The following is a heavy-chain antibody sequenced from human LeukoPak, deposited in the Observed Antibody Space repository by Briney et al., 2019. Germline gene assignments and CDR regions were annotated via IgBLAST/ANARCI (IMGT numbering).Heavy chain of an antibody. J-gene: IGHJ4*02. CDR3: ARGSTYCDSSGQVPFDY. CDR1: GFTFSSYS. Sequence: GGSLRLSCAASGFTFSSYSMNWVRQAPGKGLEWGSYISGSSSTIYYADSVKGRFTISRDNGKNTLYLQMNSLRAEDTAVYYCARGSTYCDSSGQVPFDYWGQGTLVTVSS. CDR2: ISGSSSTI. D-gene: IGHD3-22*01. V-gene: IGHV3-48*01.